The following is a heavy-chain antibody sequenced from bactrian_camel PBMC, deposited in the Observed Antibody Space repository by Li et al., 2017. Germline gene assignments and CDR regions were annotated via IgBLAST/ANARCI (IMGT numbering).Heavy chain of an antibody. J-gene: IGHJ6*01. V-gene: IGHV3S53*01. CDR2: FDSDGSI. D-gene: IGHD3*01. CDR3: AAEWDLECYGVDIPDATDFPY. CDR1: GYTHVYTKYT. Sequence: HVQLVESGGGSVETGGSLRLSCTASGYTHVYTKYTLAWFRQAPMHEREGVASFDSDGSIMYANSVKDRFTISIDNAKNTLYLKMSSLKFEDTAMYYCAAEWDLECYGVDIPDATDFPYWGQGTQVTVS.